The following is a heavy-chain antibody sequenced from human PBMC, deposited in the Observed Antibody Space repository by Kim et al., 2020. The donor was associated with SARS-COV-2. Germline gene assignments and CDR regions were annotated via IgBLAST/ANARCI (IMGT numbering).Heavy chain of an antibody. D-gene: IGHD3-10*01. CDR1: GGTFSSYA. Sequence: SVKVSCKASGGTFSSYAISWVRQAPGQGLEWMGGIIPIFGTANYAQKFQGRVTITADESTSTAYMELSSLRSEDTAVYYCARDLQFTMVRGGYINWGQGTLVTVSS. V-gene: IGHV1-69*13. J-gene: IGHJ4*02. CDR3: ARDLQFTMVRGGYIN. CDR2: IIPIFGTA.